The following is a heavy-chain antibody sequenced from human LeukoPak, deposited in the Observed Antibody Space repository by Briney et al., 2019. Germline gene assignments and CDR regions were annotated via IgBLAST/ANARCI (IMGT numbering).Heavy chain of an antibody. CDR3: ARVVGPQLVRELAP. CDR1: GFTFSSYI. CDR2: ISSSSSYI. Sequence: GGSLRLSCAASGFTFSSYIMNWLGQAPGKGRDWVSSISSSSSYIYYAASVKGRFTISRGNAKTSLYMKMNRLRAEDTAVYYCARVVGPQLVRELAPWGQGTLVTVSS. V-gene: IGHV3-21*01. J-gene: IGHJ5*02. D-gene: IGHD6-13*01.